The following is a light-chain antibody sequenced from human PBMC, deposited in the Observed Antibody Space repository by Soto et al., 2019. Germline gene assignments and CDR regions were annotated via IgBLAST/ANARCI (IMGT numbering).Light chain of an antibody. CDR2: AAF. CDR3: HYHDSSPEFA. J-gene: IGKJ3*01. CDR1: QNVTSTY. Sequence: VLTQYPGTLYLSPGERASLSCRASQNVTSTYLDWYQQRPGQPPRLLIYAAFSRATGVPDMVSASGSGTEFTLTITSREPEDFAVYYCHYHDSSPEFAFGPGTKVYI. V-gene: IGKV3-20*01.